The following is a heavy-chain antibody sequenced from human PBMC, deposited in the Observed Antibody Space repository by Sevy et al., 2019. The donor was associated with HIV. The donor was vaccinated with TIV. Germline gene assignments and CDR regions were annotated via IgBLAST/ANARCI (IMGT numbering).Heavy chain of an antibody. V-gene: IGHV4-34*01. CDR3: ARHSIAPRSWYFDL. CDR1: GGSFSGYD. Sequence: SETLSLTCAVYGGSFSGYDWSWIRQPPGKGLEWVGEIDHSGSTNYNSSLRSRVSISIDTSNNQFSLKLTSVTAADTAIYYCARHSIAPRSWYFDLWGRGTLVTVSS. CDR2: IDHSGST. D-gene: IGHD6-6*01. J-gene: IGHJ2*01.